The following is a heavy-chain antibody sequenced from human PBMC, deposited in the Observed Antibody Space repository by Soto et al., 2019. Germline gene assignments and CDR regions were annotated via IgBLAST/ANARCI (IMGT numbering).Heavy chain of an antibody. V-gene: IGHV3-33*01. J-gene: IGHJ5*02. CDR1: GFTFSSYG. CDR2: TWYDGSNK. CDR3: ARGSRIVVVPAAISWFDP. Sequence: PGGSLRLSCAASGFTFSSYGMHWVRQAPGKGLEWVAVTWYDGSNKYYADSVKGRFTISRDNSKNTLYLQMNSLRAEDTAVYYCARGSRIVVVPAAISWFDPWGQGTLVTVSS. D-gene: IGHD2-2*02.